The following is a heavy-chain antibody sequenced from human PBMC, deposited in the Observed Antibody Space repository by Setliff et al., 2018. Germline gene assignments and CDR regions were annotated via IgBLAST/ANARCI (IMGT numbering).Heavy chain of an antibody. V-gene: IGHV4-4*07. CDR3: ARSFSRREKFLLDY. CDR1: GGSISSYY. Sequence: SETLSLTCTVSGGSISSYYWSWIRQPAGKGLEWIGHIYLSGSANYNPSLKSRVTISMDTSKNQFSLKVSSVTAADTAVYYCARSFSRREKFLLDYWGQGALVTVSS. J-gene: IGHJ4*02. CDR2: IYLSGSA.